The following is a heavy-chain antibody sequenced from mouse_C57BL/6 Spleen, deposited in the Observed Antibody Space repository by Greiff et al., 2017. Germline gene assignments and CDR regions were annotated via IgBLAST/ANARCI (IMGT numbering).Heavy chain of an antibody. V-gene: IGHV5-4*01. D-gene: IGHD3-3*01. Sequence: EVQLVESGGGLVKPGVSLKLSCAASGFTFSSYAMSWVRQTPEKRLEWVETISAGGSYTYYPDNVKGRFTISRDNAKNNRYLQMSHLKSEDTAMYYCARIRDAMDYWGQGTSVTVSS. CDR1: GFTFSSYA. CDR2: ISAGGSYT. CDR3: ARIRDAMDY. J-gene: IGHJ4*01.